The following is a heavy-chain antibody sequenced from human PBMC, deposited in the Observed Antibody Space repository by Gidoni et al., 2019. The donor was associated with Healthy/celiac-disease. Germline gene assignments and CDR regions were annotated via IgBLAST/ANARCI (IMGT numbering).Heavy chain of an antibody. J-gene: IGHJ2*01. CDR2: IYYSGST. CDR3: ARGLMLAYCGGDCSVGYFDL. CDR1: GGSISSYY. Sequence: QVQLQESGPGLVKPSETLSLTCTVSGGSISSYYWSWIRQPPGKGLEWIGYIYYSGSTNYNPSLKSRVTISVDTSKNQFSLKLSSVTAADTAVYYCARGLMLAYCGGDCSVGYFDLWGRGTLVTVSS. V-gene: IGHV4-59*01. D-gene: IGHD2-21*02.